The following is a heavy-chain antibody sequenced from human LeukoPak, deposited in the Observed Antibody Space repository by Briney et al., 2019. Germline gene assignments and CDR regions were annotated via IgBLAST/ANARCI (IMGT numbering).Heavy chain of an antibody. CDR2: FSGSGDDTYYAT. V-gene: IGHV3-23*01. Sequence: SGGSLRLSCAASGFTFTNYAMNWVRQAPGKGLEWVSSFSGSGDDTYYATYYADSVKGRFTISRDNSKNTLYLQMNSLRAEDTAVYYCAKGILDSGSSYCPFDYWGQGTLVTVSS. D-gene: IGHD3-10*01. CDR3: AKGILDSGSSYCPFDY. J-gene: IGHJ4*02. CDR1: GFTFTNYA.